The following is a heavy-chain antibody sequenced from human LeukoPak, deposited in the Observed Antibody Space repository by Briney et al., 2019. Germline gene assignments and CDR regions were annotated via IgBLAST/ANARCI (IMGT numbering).Heavy chain of an antibody. V-gene: IGHV3-66*02. CDR2: FYRGGST. D-gene: IGHD3-22*01. CDR1: GFIVSTNF. J-gene: IGHJ3*02. CDR3: ARYYDSSGYTQGAFDI. Sequence: GGSLRLSCAASGFIVSTNFMSWVRQAPGKGLEWVSSFYRGGSTYYGDSVKGRFTTSRDHSMNTVYLQMNSLRAEDTAVYYCARYYDSSGYTQGAFDIWGQWTMVTVSS.